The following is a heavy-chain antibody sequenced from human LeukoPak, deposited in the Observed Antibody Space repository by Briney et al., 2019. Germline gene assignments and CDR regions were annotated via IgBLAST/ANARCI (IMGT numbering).Heavy chain of an antibody. CDR3: ARGGGPFDP. V-gene: IGHV4-59*01. D-gene: IGHD3-16*01. CDR2: IYYSGST. J-gene: IGHJ5*02. CDR1: GGSISSYY. Sequence: SETLSLTCTVSGGSISSYYWSWIRQLPGKGLEWIGYIYYSGSTKYNPSLKSRVTISIDTSKNQLSLKLRSVTAADTAVYYCARGGGPFDPWGQGTLVTVSS.